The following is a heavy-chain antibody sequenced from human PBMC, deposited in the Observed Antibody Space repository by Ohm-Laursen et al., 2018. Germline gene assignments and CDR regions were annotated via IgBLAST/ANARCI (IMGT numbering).Heavy chain of an antibody. J-gene: IGHJ4*02. CDR2: IWYDGSNE. D-gene: IGHD6-13*01. CDR3: EGKGPQQLY. CDR1: GFTFSNYE. Sequence: SLRLSCAASGFTFSNYEMNWVRQAPGKGLEWVSVIWYDGSNEYYADSVKGRFTISRDNSRNTLYLQMNSLTAEDTAAYYCEGKGPQQLYWGQGTLVTVSP. V-gene: IGHV3-33*08.